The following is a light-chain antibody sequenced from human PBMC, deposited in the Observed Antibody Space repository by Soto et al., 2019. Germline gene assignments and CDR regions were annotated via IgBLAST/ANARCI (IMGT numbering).Light chain of an antibody. CDR1: QSLLHSNGYNY. J-gene: IGKJ2*01. CDR3: MQALQTPLYT. Sequence: DIVMTQSPLSLPVTPGEPASISCRSSQSLLHSNGYNYLDWYLQKPGQSPQLLIYLGSNRASGVPERCSGGGSGTYFPLKISSVEVEDVVVYYCMQALQTPLYTFGQGTKLEIK. CDR2: LGS. V-gene: IGKV2-28*01.